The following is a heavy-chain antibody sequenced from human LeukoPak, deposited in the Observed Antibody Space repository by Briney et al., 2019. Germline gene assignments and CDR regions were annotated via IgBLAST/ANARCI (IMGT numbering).Heavy chain of an antibody. D-gene: IGHD2/OR15-2a*01. CDR3: ARGSLPTSMRWFDP. V-gene: IGHV1-69*05. CDR1: GGTFSDYA. J-gene: IGHJ5*02. Sequence: GSSVKVSCKVSGGTFSDYALSWVRQAPGQGLEWIGGSIPMFGTSNYAQKFQGRVTLTTDESTGTAYMGLNSLTSADTAVYYCARGSLPTSMRWFDPWGQGTLVTVSS. CDR2: SIPMFGTS.